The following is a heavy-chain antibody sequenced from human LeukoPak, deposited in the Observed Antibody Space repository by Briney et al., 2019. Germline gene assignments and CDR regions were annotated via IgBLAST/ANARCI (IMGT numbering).Heavy chain of an antibody. CDR3: AKGSRGNYDY. Sequence: PGGSLRLSCAASGFTFSSYAMTWVRQAPEKGLEWVSSIIDSGISTYYGDSVKGRFTISRDNSKNTLYLQMNSLRAEDTAVYYCAKGSRGNYDYWGQGTLVTVSS. J-gene: IGHJ4*02. CDR1: GFTFSSYA. CDR2: IIDSGIST. D-gene: IGHD1-7*01. V-gene: IGHV3-23*01.